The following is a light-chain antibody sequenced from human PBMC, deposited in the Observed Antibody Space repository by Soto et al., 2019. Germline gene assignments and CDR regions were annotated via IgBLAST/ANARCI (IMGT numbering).Light chain of an antibody. CDR1: QSISTY. CDR3: QQAYSNLIT. J-gene: IGKJ5*01. V-gene: IGKV1-39*01. CDR2: AAS. Sequence: IQMTQSPSSLSASVGDTVTITFRASQSISTYVNWYQQKPGKAPSLLIYAASTLQSGVPSRFSGRGSRTVFTLTINSLQPEDFVSYYRQQAYSNLITFGNGTRLEI.